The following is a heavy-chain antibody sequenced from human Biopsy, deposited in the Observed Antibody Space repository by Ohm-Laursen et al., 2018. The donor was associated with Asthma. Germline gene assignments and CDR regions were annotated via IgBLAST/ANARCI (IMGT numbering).Heavy chain of an antibody. J-gene: IGHJ4*02. CDR2: INPSGGST. CDR3: ARAGALIVGATMGY. V-gene: IGHV1-46*01. Sequence: GASVKVSCKASGYPFIGYHIHWMRQAPGQGLEWMGIINPSGGSTSYAQKFQGRVTMTRDTSTSTVYVELSSLRSEDTAVYYCARAGALIVGATMGYWGQGTLVTVSS. CDR1: GYPFIGYH. D-gene: IGHD1-26*01.